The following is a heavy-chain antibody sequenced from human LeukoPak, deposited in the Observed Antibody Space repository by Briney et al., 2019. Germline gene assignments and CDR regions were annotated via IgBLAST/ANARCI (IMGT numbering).Heavy chain of an antibody. Sequence: GGSLRLSCAASGFTFSSYAMHWVRQAPGKGLEYVSAISSNGGSTYYANSVKGRFTISRDNSKNTLYLQMGSLRAEDMAVYYCARAMGYSGCEHPFDYWGQGTLVTVSS. V-gene: IGHV3-64*01. J-gene: IGHJ4*02. CDR1: GFTFSSYA. CDR3: ARAMGYSGCEHPFDY. CDR2: ISSNGGST. D-gene: IGHD5-12*01.